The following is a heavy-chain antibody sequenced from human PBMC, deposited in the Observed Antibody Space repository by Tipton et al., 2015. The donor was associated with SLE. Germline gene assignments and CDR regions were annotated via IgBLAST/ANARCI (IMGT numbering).Heavy chain of an antibody. CDR1: GGSISSHY. CDR2: IYYRGST. CDR3: ARLIRGMDV. V-gene: IGHV4-59*11. D-gene: IGHD3-22*01. Sequence: TLSLTCSVSGGSISSHYWSWIRQPPGKGLEWIGYIYYRGSTNYNPSLKSRVTISVDTSKNQFSLKLSSVTAADTAVYYCARLIRGMDVWGQGTTVTVSS. J-gene: IGHJ6*02.